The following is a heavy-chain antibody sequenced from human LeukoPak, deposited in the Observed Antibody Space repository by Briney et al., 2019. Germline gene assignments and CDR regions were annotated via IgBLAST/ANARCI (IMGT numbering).Heavy chain of an antibody. Sequence: GGSLRLSCAASGFTFSNYWISWVRQAPGKGLEWVANIKEDGSEKYYVDSVKGRFTLSRDNAKNSLYLQMNSLRAEDTAVYYCARGHYGLDCWGQGTLVTVSS. CDR2: IKEDGSEK. CDR1: GFTFSNYW. D-gene: IGHD4-17*01. V-gene: IGHV3-7*01. CDR3: ARGHYGLDC. J-gene: IGHJ4*02.